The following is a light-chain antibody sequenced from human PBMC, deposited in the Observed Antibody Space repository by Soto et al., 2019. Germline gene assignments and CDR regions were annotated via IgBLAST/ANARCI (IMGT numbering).Light chain of an antibody. CDR1: QSVSNW. V-gene: IGKV1-5*03. CDR3: QQYRSAST. CDR2: KAS. J-gene: IGKJ2*02. Sequence: DIQMTQSPSTLSAFVGDRVTITCRASQSVSNWLAWYQQKPGKAPRLLISKASTLESGGPSRFSGSGSGTEFSLSINSLQPEDFATYYCQQYRSASTFGQGTKLEIK.